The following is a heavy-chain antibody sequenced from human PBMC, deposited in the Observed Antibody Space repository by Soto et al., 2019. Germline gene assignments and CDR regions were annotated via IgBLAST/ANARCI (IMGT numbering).Heavy chain of an antibody. Sequence: PLYTMSLTCTVSGGSISSYYLSWIRQPPGKGLEWIGYIYYSGSTNYNPSLKSRVTISVDTSKNQFSLKLSSVTAADTAVYYCARVGYCSGGSCFYYFDYWGQGTLVTVSS. CDR2: IYYSGST. CDR1: GGSISSYY. V-gene: IGHV4-59*07. D-gene: IGHD2-15*01. CDR3: ARVGYCSGGSCFYYFDY. J-gene: IGHJ4*02.